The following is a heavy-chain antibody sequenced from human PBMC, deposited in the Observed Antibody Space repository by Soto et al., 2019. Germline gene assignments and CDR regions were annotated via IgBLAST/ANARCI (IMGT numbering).Heavy chain of an antibody. Sequence: GESLKISCTGFGYTCTTFWSSWVRQMPGRGLEWMGRIDPRDSYTNYSPSFQGHVTISGDKSISTVYLQWASLKASDTAMYYCARLYCSSSTCDSWFDPWGQGTLVTVSS. V-gene: IGHV5-10-1*01. J-gene: IGHJ5*02. CDR1: GYTCTTFW. D-gene: IGHD2-2*01. CDR3: ARLYCSSSTCDSWFDP. CDR2: IDPRDSYT.